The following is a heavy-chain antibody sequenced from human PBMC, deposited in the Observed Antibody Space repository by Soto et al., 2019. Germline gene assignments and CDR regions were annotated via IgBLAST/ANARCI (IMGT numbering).Heavy chain of an antibody. CDR3: ARDRGAGGVYGMDV. D-gene: IGHD3-10*01. Sequence: SETLSLTCTDSGGSISSDYWSWIRQAPGKGLEWIGYIYYNGSTNYNPSLKSRVTISVDTSKNQFSLKLSSVTAADTAVYYCARDRGAGGVYGMDVWGQGTTVTVSS. V-gene: IGHV4-59*12. CDR2: IYYNGST. CDR1: GGSISSDY. J-gene: IGHJ6*02.